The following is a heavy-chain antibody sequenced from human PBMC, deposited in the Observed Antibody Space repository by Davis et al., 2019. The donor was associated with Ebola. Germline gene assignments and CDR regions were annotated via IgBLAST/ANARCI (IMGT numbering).Heavy chain of an antibody. CDR3: ARVGRTITYFES. V-gene: IGHV3-23*01. CDR1: GFTFSSYA. J-gene: IGHJ4*02. Sequence: GESLKISCAASGFTFSSYAMSWVRQAPGKGLEWVSTISVGDGGTFYADSVKGRFTISRDNAKNSLYLQMNSLRAEDTAVYYCARVGRTITYFESWGQGTLVTVSS. CDR2: ISVGDGGT. D-gene: IGHD3-9*01.